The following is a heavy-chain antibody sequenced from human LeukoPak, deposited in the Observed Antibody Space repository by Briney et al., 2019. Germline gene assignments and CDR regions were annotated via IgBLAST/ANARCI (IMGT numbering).Heavy chain of an antibody. CDR2: IYYSGST. Sequence: SETLSLTCTVSGGSISSSSYYWGWIRQPPGKGLEWIGSIYYSGSTYYNPSLKSRVTISVDTSKNQFSLKLSSVTAADTAVYYCARPEKTGGFDYWGQGTLVTVSS. D-gene: IGHD7-27*01. CDR1: GGSISSSSYY. CDR3: ARPEKTGGFDY. J-gene: IGHJ4*02. V-gene: IGHV4-39*01.